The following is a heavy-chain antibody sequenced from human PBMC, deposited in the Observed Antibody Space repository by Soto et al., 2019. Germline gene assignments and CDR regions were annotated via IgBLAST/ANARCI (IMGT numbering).Heavy chain of an antibody. Sequence: GASVKVSCKASGGTFSSYAISWVRQAPGQGLEWMGGIIPIFGTANYAQKFQGRVTITADESTSTAYMELSSLRSEDTAVYYCASRSDSSSWYVPYYGMDVWGQGTTVTVSS. CDR2: IIPIFGTA. V-gene: IGHV1-69*13. D-gene: IGHD6-13*01. CDR3: ASRSDSSSWYVPYYGMDV. CDR1: GGTFSSYA. J-gene: IGHJ6*02.